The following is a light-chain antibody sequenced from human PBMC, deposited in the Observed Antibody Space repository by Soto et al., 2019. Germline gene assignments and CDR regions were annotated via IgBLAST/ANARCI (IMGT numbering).Light chain of an antibody. CDR2: GAS. J-gene: IGKJ3*01. Sequence: EIVLTQSPGTLSLSPGERATLSCRASQSVSSSSLAWYQQKPGQAPRLLIYGASSRATGIPDRFSGSGSGTDVTLTINRLEPDDFAVYYCQLYGNSFTFGPGTKVDVK. CDR1: QSVSSSS. V-gene: IGKV3-20*01. CDR3: QLYGNSFT.